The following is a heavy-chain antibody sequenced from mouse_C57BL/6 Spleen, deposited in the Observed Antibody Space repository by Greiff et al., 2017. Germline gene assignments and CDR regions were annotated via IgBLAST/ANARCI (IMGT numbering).Heavy chain of an antibody. D-gene: IGHD3-2*02. V-gene: IGHV1-82*01. Sequence: VQLQQSGPELVKPGASVKISCKASGYAFSSSWMNWVKQRPGKGLEWIGRIYPGDGDTNYNGKFKGKATLTADKSSSTAYMQLSSLPSEDSAVYFCARDSSGYGFAYWGQGTLVTVSA. CDR3: ARDSSGYGFAY. CDR1: GYAFSSSW. CDR2: IYPGDGDT. J-gene: IGHJ3*01.